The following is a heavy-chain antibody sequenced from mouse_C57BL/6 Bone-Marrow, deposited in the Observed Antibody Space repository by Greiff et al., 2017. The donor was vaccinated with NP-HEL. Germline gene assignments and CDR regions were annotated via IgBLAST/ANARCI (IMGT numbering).Heavy chain of an antibody. CDR2: ISAAGSYT. Sequence: EVILLESGAGLVKPGASLKLSCAASGFTFSSYAMSWVRQTPEKRLEWVATISAAGSYTYYPHNVKGRFTFSIDNASNNLYLQMSQLKSEDTAVYYCEREDLGDYGSPDFGYWGKSTTLTAAS. J-gene: IGHJ2*01. CDR1: GFTFSSYA. D-gene: IGHD1-1*01. V-gene: IGHV5-4*01. CDR3: EREDLGDYGSPDFGY.